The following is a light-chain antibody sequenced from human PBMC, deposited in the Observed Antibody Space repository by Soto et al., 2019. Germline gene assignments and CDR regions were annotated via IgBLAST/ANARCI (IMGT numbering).Light chain of an antibody. CDR2: SDN. CDR1: GSNIATNT. Sequence: QLVLTQPPSASGTPGQRVTISCSGSGSNIATNTVNWYQQLPGTAPKLLIYSDNQRPSGVPDRFSGSKSGTSASLAISGLQSEDEANYYCAAWDKRLNGFHYVFGTGTKLTVL. J-gene: IGLJ1*01. V-gene: IGLV1-44*01. CDR3: AAWDKRLNGFHYV.